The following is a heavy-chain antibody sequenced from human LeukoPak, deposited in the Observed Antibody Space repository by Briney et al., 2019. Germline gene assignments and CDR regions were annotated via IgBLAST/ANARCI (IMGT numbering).Heavy chain of an antibody. CDR1: GYTFTSYG. CDR2: ISAYNGNI. V-gene: IGHV1-18*01. Sequence: ASVKVSCKASGYTFTSYGISWVRQAPGQGLEWMGWISAYNGNINYAQKLQGRVTMTTDTSTSTAYMELRSLRSDDTAVYYCARDIRLRYFDWPSHWGQGTLVTVSS. J-gene: IGHJ4*02. CDR3: ARDIRLRYFDWPSH. D-gene: IGHD3-9*01.